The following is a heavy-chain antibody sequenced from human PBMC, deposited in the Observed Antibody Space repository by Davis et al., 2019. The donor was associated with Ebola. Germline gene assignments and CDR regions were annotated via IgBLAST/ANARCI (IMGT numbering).Heavy chain of an antibody. CDR3: ARGRNGGWDFDY. V-gene: IGHV1-18*01. CDR1: GYTFNSHG. CDR2: ISAYNGHT. D-gene: IGHD6-19*01. J-gene: IGHJ4*02. Sequence: ASVQVSCKASGYTFNSHGISWVRQAPGQGLEWMAWISAYNGHTNYAQKFQGRLTLTTDTSRSTAYMELRSLTSDDTAEYFCARGRNGGWDFDYWGQGTLVTVSS.